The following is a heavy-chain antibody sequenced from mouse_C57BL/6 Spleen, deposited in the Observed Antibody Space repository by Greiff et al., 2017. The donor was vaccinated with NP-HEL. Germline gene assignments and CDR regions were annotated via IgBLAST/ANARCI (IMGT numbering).Heavy chain of an antibody. CDR1: GFSLTSYG. J-gene: IGHJ1*03. CDR3: AKPFYSNYGDWYFDV. Sequence: QVQLQQSGPGLVQPSQSLSITCTVSGFSLTSYGVHWVRQSPGKGLEWLGVIWRGGSTDYNAAFMSRLSITKANSKSQVFFKMNSLQADDTAIYYCAKPFYSNYGDWYFDVWGTGTTVTVSS. V-gene: IGHV2-5*01. D-gene: IGHD2-5*01. CDR2: IWRGGST.